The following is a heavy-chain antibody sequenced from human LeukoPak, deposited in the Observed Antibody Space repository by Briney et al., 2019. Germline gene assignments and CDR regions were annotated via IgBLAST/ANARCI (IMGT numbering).Heavy chain of an antibody. CDR3: ARIYSYGYNAFDI. V-gene: IGHV1-18*04. Sequence: ASVKVSFKASGYTFTSYGISWVGQAPGQGVEGMGWISAYNGNTNYAQKLQGRVTMTPDTSTSTAYMELRSLRSDDTAVYYCARIYSYGYNAFDIWGHGTMVTVSS. CDR2: ISAYNGNT. J-gene: IGHJ3*02. D-gene: IGHD5-18*01. CDR1: GYTFTSYG.